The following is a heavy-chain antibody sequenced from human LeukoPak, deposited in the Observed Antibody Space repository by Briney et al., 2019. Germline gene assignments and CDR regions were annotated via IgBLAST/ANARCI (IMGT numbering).Heavy chain of an antibody. J-gene: IGHJ4*02. CDR1: GGTFSSCA. V-gene: IGHV1-69*05. CDR3: AREYYYDSPHC. CDR2: IIPIFGTA. Sequence: ASVKVSCKASGGTFSSCAISWVRQAPGQGLEWMGRIIPIFGTANYAQKFQGRVTITTDESTSTAYMELSSLRSEDTAVYYCAREYYYDSPHCWGQGTLVTVSS. D-gene: IGHD3-22*01.